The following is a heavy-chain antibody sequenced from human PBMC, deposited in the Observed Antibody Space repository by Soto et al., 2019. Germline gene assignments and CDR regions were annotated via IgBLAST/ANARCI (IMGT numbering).Heavy chain of an antibody. Sequence: GGSLRLSCAASGFTFGSYAMSWVRQAPGKGLEWVSAISGSGGSTYYADSVKGRFTISRDNSKNTLYLQMNSLRAEDTAVYYCAKAAEDIVVVVAAEGMDVWGQGTTVTVSS. D-gene: IGHD2-15*01. J-gene: IGHJ6*02. CDR3: AKAAEDIVVVVAAEGMDV. CDR1: GFTFGSYA. V-gene: IGHV3-23*01. CDR2: ISGSGGST.